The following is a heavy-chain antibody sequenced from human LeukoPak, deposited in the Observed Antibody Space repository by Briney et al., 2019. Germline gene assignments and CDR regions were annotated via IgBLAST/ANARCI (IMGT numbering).Heavy chain of an antibody. Sequence: GGSLRLSCAASGFTFSSYAMSWVRQAPGKGLEWVSSISSSSSCIYYADSVKGRFTISRDNAKNSLYLQMNSLRAEDTAVYYCARDPSSGYPYYCYYYGMDVWGQGTTVTVSS. J-gene: IGHJ6*02. V-gene: IGHV3-21*01. CDR3: ARDPSSGYPYYCYYYGMDV. CDR2: ISSSSSCI. CDR1: GFTFSSYA. D-gene: IGHD3-22*01.